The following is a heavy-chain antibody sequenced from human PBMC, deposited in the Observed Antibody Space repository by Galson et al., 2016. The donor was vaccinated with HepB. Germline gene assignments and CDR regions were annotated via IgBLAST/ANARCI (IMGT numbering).Heavy chain of an antibody. D-gene: IGHD4-23*01. CDR1: GFTFSAYA. V-gene: IGHV3-23*01. CDR2: ISDSGANT. Sequence: SLRLSCAASGFTFSAYAMAWARQAPGKGLEWVSGISDSGANTYYADSVRGRFSISRDDSKSTLYLQMTNLRVEDTALYYCVADHGGLDCFDFWGRGIMVTVSS. J-gene: IGHJ3*01. CDR3: VADHGGLDCFDF.